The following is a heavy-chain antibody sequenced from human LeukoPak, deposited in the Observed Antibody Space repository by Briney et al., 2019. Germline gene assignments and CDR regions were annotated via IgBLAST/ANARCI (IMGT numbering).Heavy chain of an antibody. CDR3: AKDPGYSSGWATTLFDY. Sequence: GGSLRLSCAASGFTFSDYSMNWVRQAPGKGLEWVSSSSSYIYYADSVKGRFTISRDNSKNTLYLQMNSLRAEDTAVYYCAKDPGYSSGWATTLFDYWGQGTLVTVSS. CDR1: GFTFSDYS. D-gene: IGHD6-19*01. V-gene: IGHV3-21*01. J-gene: IGHJ4*02. CDR2: SSSYI.